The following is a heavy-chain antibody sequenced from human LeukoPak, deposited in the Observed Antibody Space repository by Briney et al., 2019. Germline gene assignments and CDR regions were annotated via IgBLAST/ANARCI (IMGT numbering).Heavy chain of an antibody. CDR2: IYTGGST. V-gene: IGHV3-66*01. Sequence: GGSLRLSCAASGFTVNRYYMNWVRQAPGKGLEWVSLIYTGGSTYYADSVKGRFTISRDNSKNTLYLQMNSLRADDTAVYYCARGPNLYSFDYWGQGTLVTVSS. D-gene: IGHD2-8*01. CDR3: ARGPNLYSFDY. J-gene: IGHJ4*02. CDR1: GFTVNRYY.